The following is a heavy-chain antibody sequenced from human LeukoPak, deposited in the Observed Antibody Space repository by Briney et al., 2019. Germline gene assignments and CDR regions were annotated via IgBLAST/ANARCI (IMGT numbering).Heavy chain of an antibody. V-gene: IGHV5-51*01. D-gene: IGHD5-24*01. CDR3: ARRDGMATRVWDYGMDV. Sequence: GESLKISCKGSGYSFTSYWIGWVRQMPGKGLEWVGIIYPGDSDTRYSPSFQGQVTISADKSISTAYLQWSSLKASDTAMYYCARRDGMATRVWDYGMDVWGQGTTVTVSS. J-gene: IGHJ6*02. CDR1: GYSFTSYW. CDR2: IYPGDSDT.